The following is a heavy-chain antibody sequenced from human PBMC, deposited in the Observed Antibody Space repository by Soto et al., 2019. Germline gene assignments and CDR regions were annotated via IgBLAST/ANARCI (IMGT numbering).Heavy chain of an antibody. CDR2: ISGSGGST. D-gene: IGHD6-19*01. V-gene: IGHV3-23*01. J-gene: IGHJ6*03. Sequence: EVQLLESGGGLVQPGGSLRLSCAASGFTFSSYAMSWVRQAPGKGLEWVSAISGSGGSTYYADSVKGRFTISRDNSKNTMYLQMNSLRAEDTAVYYCAKDGKASSGRYRPRYYYYYMDVWGKGTTVTVSS. CDR3: AKDGKASSGRYRPRYYYYYMDV. CDR1: GFTFSSYA.